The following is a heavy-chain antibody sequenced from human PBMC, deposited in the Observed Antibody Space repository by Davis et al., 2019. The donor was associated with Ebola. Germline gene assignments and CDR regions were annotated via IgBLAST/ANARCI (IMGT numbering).Heavy chain of an antibody. J-gene: IGHJ4*02. CDR3: ARESPLYGSGSPFDY. D-gene: IGHD3-10*01. Sequence: SVKVSCKASGGTFSSYAISWVRQAPGQGLEWMGGIIPIFGTANYAQKFQGRVTITADKSASTAYMELSSLRSEDTAVYYCARESPLYGSGSPFDYWGQGTLVTVSS. CDR2: IIPIFGTA. CDR1: GGTFSSYA. V-gene: IGHV1-69*06.